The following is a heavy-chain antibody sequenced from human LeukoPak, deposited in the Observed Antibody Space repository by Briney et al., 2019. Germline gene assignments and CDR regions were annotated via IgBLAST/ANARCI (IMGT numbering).Heavy chain of an antibody. Sequence: ASVKVSCKASGYTFTSYGISWARQAPGQGREWMGWISAYNGNTNYAQKLQGRVTMTTDTSTSTAYMELRSLRSDDTAVYYCARDSYDVLDYYYMDVWGKGTTVTVSS. CDR1: GYTFTSYG. CDR2: ISAYNGNT. J-gene: IGHJ6*03. D-gene: IGHD5-12*01. V-gene: IGHV1-18*01. CDR3: ARDSYDVLDYYYMDV.